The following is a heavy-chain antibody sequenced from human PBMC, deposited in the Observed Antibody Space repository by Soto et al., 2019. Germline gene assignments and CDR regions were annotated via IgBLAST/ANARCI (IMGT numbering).Heavy chain of an antibody. Sequence: QAQLVQSGAEVKKPGSSVKVSCKASGGTFSSYAISWVRQAPGQGLEWMGGIIPIFGTANYAQKFQGRVTITAEECTSTAYMERRSLRSEDTAVYYCQREGRRTDGCNPDAFDIWGQGTMVTVSS. D-gene: IGHD3-10*01. CDR2: IIPIFGTA. CDR1: GGTFSSYA. V-gene: IGHV1-69*01. J-gene: IGHJ3*02. CDR3: QREGRRTDGCNPDAFDI.